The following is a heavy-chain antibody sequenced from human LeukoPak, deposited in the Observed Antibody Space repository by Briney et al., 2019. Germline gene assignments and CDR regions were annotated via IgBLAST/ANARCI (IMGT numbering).Heavy chain of an antibody. CDR2: ISSSSTNI. Sequence: GGSLRLSCAASGFTFSNYNMNWVRQAPGKGLEWVSYISSSSTNIYYTDSVKGRFTISRDNAKNSLYLQMNSLRAEDTAVYYCARGKTGDYYGSGSYWFDPWGQGTLVTVSS. D-gene: IGHD3-10*01. CDR3: ARGKTGDYYGSGSYWFDP. CDR1: GFTFSNYN. V-gene: IGHV3-21*01. J-gene: IGHJ5*02.